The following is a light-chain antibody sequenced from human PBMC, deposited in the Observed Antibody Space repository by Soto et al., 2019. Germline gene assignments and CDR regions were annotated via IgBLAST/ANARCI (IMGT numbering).Light chain of an antibody. CDR1: QSVNSN. J-gene: IGKJ5*01. CDR2: GAS. V-gene: IGKV3-15*01. CDR3: QQRYNWPT. Sequence: EIMMTQSPATLSVTPGERATLSCRASQSVNSNLAWYQQKPGQAPRLLIYGASTRASGIPARFSGSGSGTDFTLTISSLEPEDFAVYYCQQRYNWPTFGQGTRLE.